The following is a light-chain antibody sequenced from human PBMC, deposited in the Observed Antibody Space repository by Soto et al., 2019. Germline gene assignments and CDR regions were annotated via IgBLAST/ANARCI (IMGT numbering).Light chain of an antibody. V-gene: IGKV1-5*01. CDR2: GAS. Sequence: DIQLTQSPPTLSASVGDRVTITCQASQSIRYYLAWYQQMPGKAPKLLIYGASSLQSGVPSRFSGSGSGTEFTLTISSLQPDDFATYFCQHHNSYSQTFGQGTKVDIK. CDR1: QSIRYY. J-gene: IGKJ1*01. CDR3: QHHNSYSQT.